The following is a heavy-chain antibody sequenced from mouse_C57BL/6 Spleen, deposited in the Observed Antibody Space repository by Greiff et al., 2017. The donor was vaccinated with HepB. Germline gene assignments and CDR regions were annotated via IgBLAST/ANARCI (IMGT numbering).Heavy chain of an antibody. V-gene: IGHV1-80*01. CDR1: GYAFSSYW. J-gene: IGHJ4*01. D-gene: IGHD1-1*01. Sequence: QVHVKQSGAELVKPGASVKISCKASGYAFSSYWMNWVKQRPGKGLEWIGQIYPGDGDTNYNGKFKGKATLTADKSSSTAYMQLSSLTSEDSAVYFCARPYYYGSSYGRGAMDYWGQGTSVTVSS. CDR2: IYPGDGDT. CDR3: ARPYYYGSSYGRGAMDY.